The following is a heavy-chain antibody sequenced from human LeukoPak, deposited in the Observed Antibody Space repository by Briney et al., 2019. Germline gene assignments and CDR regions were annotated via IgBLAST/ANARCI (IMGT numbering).Heavy chain of an antibody. CDR1: FYSISTDSY. D-gene: IGHD3-10*01. CDR2: IYHRGSP. J-gene: IGHJ4*02. Sequence: PSETLSLTCAVSFYSISTDSYWGWIRQPPGKGLEWIGTIYHRGSPYYNPPLKSRVTISVDTSNNQFSLKVSSVTAADTAVYYCARANGSGSYHLVSWGQGTLVTVSS. V-gene: IGHV4-38-2*01. CDR3: ARANGSGSYHLVS.